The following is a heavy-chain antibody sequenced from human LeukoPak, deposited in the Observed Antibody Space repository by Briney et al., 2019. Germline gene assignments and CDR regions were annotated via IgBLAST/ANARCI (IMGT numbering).Heavy chain of an antibody. D-gene: IGHD6-13*01. V-gene: IGHV1-2*02. Sequence: ASVKVSCKAPGYTFTGYYMHWVRQAPGQGLEWMGWINPNSGGTNYAQKFQGRVTMTRDTSISTAYMELSRLRSDDTAVYYCAREIAAAGTTAYYYMDVWGKGTTVTVSS. CDR1: GYTFTGYY. J-gene: IGHJ6*03. CDR3: AREIAAAGTTAYYYMDV. CDR2: INPNSGGT.